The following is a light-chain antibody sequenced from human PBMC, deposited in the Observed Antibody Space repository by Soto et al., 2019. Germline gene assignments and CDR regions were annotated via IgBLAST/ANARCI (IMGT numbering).Light chain of an antibody. CDR2: AAS. CDR1: QGISSY. CDR3: QQDYSYPWT. Sequence: AIRMTQSPSSFSASTGDRVTITCRASQGISSYLAWYQQKPGKAPKLLIYAASTLQSGVPSLFSGSGSGTDFTLTISCLQSEDFATYYCQQDYSYPWTFGQGTKVEIK. V-gene: IGKV1-8*01. J-gene: IGKJ1*01.